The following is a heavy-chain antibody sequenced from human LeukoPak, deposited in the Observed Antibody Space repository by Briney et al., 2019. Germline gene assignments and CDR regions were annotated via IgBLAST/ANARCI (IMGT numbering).Heavy chain of an antibody. J-gene: IGHJ4*02. CDR3: ARAVYYYDSSGQYEGVFDY. V-gene: IGHV3-53*01. CDR1: GFTVSSNY. CDR2: IYSGGST. D-gene: IGHD3-22*01. Sequence: GSLRLSCAASGFTVSSNYMSWVRQAPGKGLGGVSVIYSGGSTYYADSVKGRFTISRDNSKNTLYLQMNSLRAEDTAVYYCARAVYYYDSSGQYEGVFDYWGQGTLVTVSS.